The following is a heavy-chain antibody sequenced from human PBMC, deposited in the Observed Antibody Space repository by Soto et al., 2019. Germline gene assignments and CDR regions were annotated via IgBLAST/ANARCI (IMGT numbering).Heavy chain of an antibody. CDR1: GFTFSSYG. D-gene: IGHD6-13*01. V-gene: IGHV3-33*01. CDR3: ARYGRRAAAGIMDV. CDR2: IWYDGSNK. Sequence: GGSLRLSCAASGFTFSSYGMHWVRQAPGKGLEWVAVIWYDGSNKYYADSVKGRFTISRDNSKNTLYLQMNSLRAEDTAVYYCARYGRRAAAGIMDVWGKGTTVTVSS. J-gene: IGHJ6*03.